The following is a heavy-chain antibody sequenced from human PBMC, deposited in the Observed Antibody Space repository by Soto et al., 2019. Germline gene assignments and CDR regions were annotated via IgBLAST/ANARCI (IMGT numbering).Heavy chain of an antibody. J-gene: IGHJ5*02. Sequence: ASVKVSCKASGYTFTSYYMHWVRQAPGQGLEWMGVINPSDNSTTYAQKFQGRVTMTRDTSTSTVYMELTSLRSEDTAVYYCATARGCFDTWGQGTLVTVSS. CDR3: ATARGCFDT. CDR2: INPSDNST. D-gene: IGHD3-10*01. V-gene: IGHV1-46*01. CDR1: GYTFTSYY.